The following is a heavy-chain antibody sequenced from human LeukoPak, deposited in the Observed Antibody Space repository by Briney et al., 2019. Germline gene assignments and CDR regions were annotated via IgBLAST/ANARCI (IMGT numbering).Heavy chain of an antibody. Sequence: PGGSLRLSCAASGFTVSSNYMSWVRQAPGKGLEWVSVIYSGGSTYYADSVKGRFTISRDNSKNTLYLQMNSLSAADTAVYYCARDRNDYGDPWAFDYWGQGTLVTVSS. J-gene: IGHJ4*02. D-gene: IGHD4-17*01. CDR3: ARDRNDYGDPWAFDY. V-gene: IGHV3-66*02. CDR1: GFTVSSNY. CDR2: IYSGGST.